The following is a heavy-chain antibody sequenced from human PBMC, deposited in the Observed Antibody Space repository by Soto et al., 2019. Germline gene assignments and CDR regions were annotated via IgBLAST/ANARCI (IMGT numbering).Heavy chain of an antibody. CDR2: ISGSGGST. J-gene: IGHJ1*01. V-gene: IGHV3-23*01. CDR1: GFTFSSYG. D-gene: IGHD1-26*01. CDR3: AKEQWELLLPEYFQH. Sequence: GGSLRLSCVASGFTFSSYGMHWVRQAPGKGLEWVSAISGSGGSTYYADSVKGRFTISRDNSKNTLYLQMNSLRAEDTAVYYCAKEQWELLLPEYFQHWGQGTLVTVSS.